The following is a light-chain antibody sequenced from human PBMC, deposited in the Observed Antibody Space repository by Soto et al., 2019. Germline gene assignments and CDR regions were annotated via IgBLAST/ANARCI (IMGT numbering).Light chain of an antibody. CDR3: TSYAGGNNV. CDR2: EVN. Sequence: QSALTQPASASGSPGQSVTISCTGTSSDVGGYNYVSWYQQNPGKVPKLMIYEVNKRPSGVPDRFSGSKSGNTASLTVSGLQAEDEADYYCTSYAGGNNVFGTGTKVTVL. CDR1: SSDVGGYNY. V-gene: IGLV2-8*01. J-gene: IGLJ1*01.